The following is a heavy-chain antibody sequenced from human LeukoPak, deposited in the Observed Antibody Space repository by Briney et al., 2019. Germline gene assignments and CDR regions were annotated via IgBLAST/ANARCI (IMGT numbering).Heavy chain of an antibody. CDR2: IRSNGGST. D-gene: IGHD1-26*01. CDR3: TRGGWERPDHFDY. CDR1: GFTFSSYP. V-gene: IGHV3-64*01. J-gene: IGHJ4*02. Sequence: GGSLRLSCAASGFTFSSYPMHWVRPAPGKGLEYVSGIRSNGGSTFYANSVKGRFTTSRDNSKNALYLQMGSLRAEDMALYCCTRGGWERPDHFDYWGQGTLVTVSS.